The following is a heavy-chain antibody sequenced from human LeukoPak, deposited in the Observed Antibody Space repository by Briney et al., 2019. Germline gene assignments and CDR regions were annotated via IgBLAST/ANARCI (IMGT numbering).Heavy chain of an antibody. CDR3: ARAHDYYGSSGYYYSPAEFDY. J-gene: IGHJ4*02. CDR1: GGSISSYY. Sequence: PSETLSLTCTVSGGSISSYYWSWIRQPPGKGLEWIGYIYYSGSTNYNPSLKSRVTISVDTSKNQFSLKLSSVTAADTAVYYCARAHDYYGSSGYYYSPAEFDYWGQGTLVTVSS. CDR2: IYYSGST. D-gene: IGHD3-22*01. V-gene: IGHV4-59*01.